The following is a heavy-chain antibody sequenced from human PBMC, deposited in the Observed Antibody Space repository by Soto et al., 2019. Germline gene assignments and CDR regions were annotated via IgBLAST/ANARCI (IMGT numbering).Heavy chain of an antibody. J-gene: IGHJ6*02. CDR1: GFPFSSYG. CDR2: ISYDGSTQ. Sequence: QVQLVESGGGVVQPARSLRLSCAASGFPFSSYGMHWVRQAPGKGLEWVAFISYDGSTQYYVDSVKGRFTISRDNSENTLYLQMNSLRVEDTALYYCAKDRQGMDVWGQGTTVIVSS. V-gene: IGHV3-30*18. CDR3: AKDRQGMDV.